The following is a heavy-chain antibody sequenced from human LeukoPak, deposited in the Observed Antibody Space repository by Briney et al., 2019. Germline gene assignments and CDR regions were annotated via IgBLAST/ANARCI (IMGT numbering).Heavy chain of an antibody. CDR3: ARGPYDFWSGTVRNYFDY. Sequence: ASVKVSCKASGYTFTSYGISWVRQAPGQGLEWMGWISAYNGNTNYAQKLQGRVTMTTDTSTSTAYMELRSLRSDDTAVYYCARGPYDFWSGTVRNYFDYWGRGTLVTVSS. J-gene: IGHJ4*02. D-gene: IGHD3-3*01. CDR2: ISAYNGNT. V-gene: IGHV1-18*01. CDR1: GYTFTSYG.